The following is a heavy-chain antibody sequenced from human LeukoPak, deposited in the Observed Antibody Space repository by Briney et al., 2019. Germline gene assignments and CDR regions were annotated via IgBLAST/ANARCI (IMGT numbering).Heavy chain of an antibody. CDR3: ATLIAAAGINWFDP. CDR1: GFTFSSYG. V-gene: IGHV3-30*02. J-gene: IGHJ5*02. Sequence: PGGSLRLSCAASGFTFSSYGMHWVCQAPGKGLEWVAFIRYDGSNKYYADSVKGRFTISRDNSKNTLYLQMNSLRAEDTAVYYCATLIAAAGINWFDPWGQGTLVTVSS. D-gene: IGHD6-13*01. CDR2: IRYDGSNK.